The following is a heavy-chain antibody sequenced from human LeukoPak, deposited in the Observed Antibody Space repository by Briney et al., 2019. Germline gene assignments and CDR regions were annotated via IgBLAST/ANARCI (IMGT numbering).Heavy chain of an antibody. V-gene: IGHV4-59*12. CDR1: GGSISSYY. CDR2: IYYSGST. CDR3: ARDCSSATCYTV. J-gene: IGHJ4*02. D-gene: IGHD2-2*02. Sequence: SETLSLTCTVSGGSISSYYWSWIRQPPGKGLEWIGYIYYSGSTNYNPSLKSRVIMSVDTSKNQFSLKLTSVTAADTAVYYCARDCSSATCYTVWGQGTLVTVSS.